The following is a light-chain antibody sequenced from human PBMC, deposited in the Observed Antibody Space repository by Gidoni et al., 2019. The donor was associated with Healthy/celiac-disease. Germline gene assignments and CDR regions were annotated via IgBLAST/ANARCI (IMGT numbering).Light chain of an antibody. V-gene: IGLV1-40*01. CDR1: SSNIGAGYD. CDR3: QSYDSSRL. Sequence: QSVLTQPPSVSGAPGQRVTISCTGSSSNIGAGYDVHWYQQLPGTAPKLLIYGNSNRPSGVPDRFSGSKSGTSASLAITGLQAEDEADYYCQSYDSSRLFGGGTKLTVL. J-gene: IGLJ3*02. CDR2: GNS.